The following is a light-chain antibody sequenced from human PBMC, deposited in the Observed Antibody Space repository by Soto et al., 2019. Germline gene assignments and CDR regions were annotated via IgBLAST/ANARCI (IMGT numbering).Light chain of an antibody. Sequence: DLQMTQCPCSLSASLRDRVTITLRAAQGIRNDLGWYQKKPGKATKCLIYAVSNLQSGVPSRFSGSGSGTDFTLTISSLQPEDSAVYYCQKDYNLPWTFGQGTKVDIK. CDR2: AVS. CDR1: QGIRND. J-gene: IGKJ1*01. CDR3: QKDYNLPWT. V-gene: IGKV1-17*01.